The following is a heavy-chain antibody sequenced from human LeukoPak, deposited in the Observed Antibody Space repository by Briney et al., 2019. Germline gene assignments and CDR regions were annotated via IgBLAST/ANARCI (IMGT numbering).Heavy chain of an antibody. D-gene: IGHD2-15*01. V-gene: IGHV3-48*01. CDR2: ISSSSSTI. CDR3: ARDTGYCSGGSCYGDAFDI. CDR1: GFTFSSYS. Sequence: GGSLRLSCAASGFTFSSYSMNWVRQAPGKGLEWVSYISSSSSTIYYADSVKGRFTISRDNAKTSLYLQMNSLRAEDTAVYYCARDTGYCSGGSCYGDAFDIWGQGTMVTVSS. J-gene: IGHJ3*02.